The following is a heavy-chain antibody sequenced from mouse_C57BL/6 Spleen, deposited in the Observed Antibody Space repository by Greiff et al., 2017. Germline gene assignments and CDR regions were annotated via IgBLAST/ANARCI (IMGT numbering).Heavy chain of an antibody. D-gene: IGHD1-1*01. CDR1: GYTFTDYN. CDR2: INPNNGGT. J-gene: IGHJ4*01. CDR3: ERVGIYYGSMYYIDD. V-gene: IGHV1-22*01. Sequence: VQLQQSGPELVKPGASVKMSCKASGYTFTDYNMHWVKQSPGKSLEWIGYINPNNGGTSSTQKFKGKATLTVTTSSSTAYMALRSLNWEDSAVYYGERVGIYYGSMYYIDDWGQGTTGTVSS.